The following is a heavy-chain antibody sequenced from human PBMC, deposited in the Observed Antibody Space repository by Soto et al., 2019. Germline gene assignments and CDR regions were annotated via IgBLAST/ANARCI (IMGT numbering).Heavy chain of an antibody. J-gene: IGHJ4*02. V-gene: IGHV3-23*01. CDR1: GFTFSSYA. D-gene: IGHD3-10*01. CDR2: ISGSGGST. Sequence: VGSLSLSCAASGFTFSSYAMSWVRQAPGKGLEWVSAISGSGGSTYYADSVKGRITISRDNSKNTLYLQMNSLRAEDTAVYYCAKGRMVRGVYDYWGQGTLVTVSS. CDR3: AKGRMVRGVYDY.